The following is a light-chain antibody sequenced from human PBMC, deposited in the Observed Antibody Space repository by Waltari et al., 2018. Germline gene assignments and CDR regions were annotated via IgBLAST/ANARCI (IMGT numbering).Light chain of an antibody. V-gene: IGKV3-20*01. CDR3: QQYGRSWNT. CDR1: QSVSSNY. CDR2: GSS. J-gene: IGKJ2*01. Sequence: EIVLTQSPGPLSLSPGERATLPCRASQSVSSNYLAWYQQRPGQAPRLLIHGSSSRATGIPDRFSGSGSGTDFTLTISRLEPEDFAVCYCQQYGRSWNTFGQGTKLEIK.